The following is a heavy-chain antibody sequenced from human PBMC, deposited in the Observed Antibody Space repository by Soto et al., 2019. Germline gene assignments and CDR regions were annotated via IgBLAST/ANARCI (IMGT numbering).Heavy chain of an antibody. CDR1: GFTFSDYY. CDR2: ISAGGSDI. J-gene: IGHJ4*01. CDR3: ASLPQGYYDRNGRLVDY. V-gene: IGHV3-11*01. D-gene: IGHD3-22*01. Sequence: QVQLVESGGGLVKPGGSLRLSCASSGFTFSDYYMSWIRQAPGKGLEWVAYISAGGSDIYYGDSVKGRFTVSRDNTKKSLYLQMSNLRADDTAIYYCASLPQGYYDRNGRLVDYWGHGTLVTVSS.